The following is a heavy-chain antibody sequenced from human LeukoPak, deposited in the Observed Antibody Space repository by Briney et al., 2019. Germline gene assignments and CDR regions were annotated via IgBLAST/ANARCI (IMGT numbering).Heavy chain of an antibody. D-gene: IGHD4-17*01. V-gene: IGHV3-49*03. Sequence: PGGSLRLSCIASGFTFGEDASSWFRQAPGKGLEFIAFIRKKAYGETTDYAASVRGRFTVSRDDAISVAYLQMNSLQTEDTALYYCSRGLHDYGDSNYYFDQWGRGTLVIVSS. CDR2: IRKKAYGETT. CDR1: GFTFGEDA. J-gene: IGHJ4*02. CDR3: SRGLHDYGDSNYYFDQ.